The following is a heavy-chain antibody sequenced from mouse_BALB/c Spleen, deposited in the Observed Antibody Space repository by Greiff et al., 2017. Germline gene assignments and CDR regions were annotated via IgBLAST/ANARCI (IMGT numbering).Heavy chain of an antibody. CDR1: GFNIKDTY. CDR3: ARMAGGYGVDY. J-gene: IGHJ4*01. D-gene: IGHD1-1*02. Sequence: VQLQQSGAELVKPGASVKLSCTASGFNIKDTYMHWVKQRPEQGLEWIGRIDPANGNTKYDPKFQGKATITADTSSNTAYLQLSSLTSEDTAVYYCARMAGGYGVDYWGQGTAVTVSS. CDR2: IDPANGNT. V-gene: IGHV14-3*02.